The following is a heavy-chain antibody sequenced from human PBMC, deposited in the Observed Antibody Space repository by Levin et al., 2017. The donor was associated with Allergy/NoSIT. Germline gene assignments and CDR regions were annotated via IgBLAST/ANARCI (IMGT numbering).Heavy chain of an antibody. CDR1: GYTFTGYY. D-gene: IGHD2-2*02. V-gene: IGHV1-2*02. CDR2: INPNSGGT. Sequence: GESLKISCQASGYTFTGYYMHWVRQAPGQGLEWMGWINPNSGGTNYAQKFQGRVTMTRDTSISTAYMELSRLRSDDTAVYYCARTIVVVPAAIRNNWFDPWGQGTLVTVSS. J-gene: IGHJ5*02. CDR3: ARTIVVVPAAIRNNWFDP.